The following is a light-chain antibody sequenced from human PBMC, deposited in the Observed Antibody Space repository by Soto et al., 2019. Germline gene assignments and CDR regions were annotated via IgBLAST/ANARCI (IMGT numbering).Light chain of an antibody. CDR2: GNS. CDR1: SSNIGAGFD. Sequence: QSVLTQPPSVSGAPGQRVIMSCTGSSSNIGAGFDVHWYQQLPGSAPTLLIFGNSNRPTGVPDRFSASKGGTSASLTITGLQADDEDDYYCQSYDISLRGNVFGPGTKLTVL. J-gene: IGLJ1*01. V-gene: IGLV1-40*01. CDR3: QSYDISLRGNV.